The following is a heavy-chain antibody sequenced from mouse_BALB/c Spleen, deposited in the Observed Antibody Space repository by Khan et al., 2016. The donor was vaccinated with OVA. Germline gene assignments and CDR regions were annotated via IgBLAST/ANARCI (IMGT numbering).Heavy chain of an antibody. J-gene: IGHJ4*01. CDR3: ARDFHYYGSRGAMDY. CDR2: IIPSSGYT. CDR1: GYTFTSYT. Sequence: QIQLVQSGADLARPGASVKMSCKASGYTFTSYTMHWVKQRPGQGLEWIGYIIPSSGYTNYNQKFKDMATLTADKSSSTAYMQLSSLTSEDSAVYYCARDFHYYGSRGAMDYWGQGTSVTVSS. D-gene: IGHD1-1*01. V-gene: IGHV1-4*01.